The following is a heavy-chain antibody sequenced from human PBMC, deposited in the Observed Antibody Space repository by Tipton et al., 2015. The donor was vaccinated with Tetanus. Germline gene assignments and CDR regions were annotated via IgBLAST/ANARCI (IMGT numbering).Heavy chain of an antibody. V-gene: IGHV5-51*01. CDR2: IYPGDSDT. CDR1: GYSFTSYW. Sequence: QLVQSGVEVKKPGESLKISCKGSGYSFTSYWIGWVRQMPGKGLEWMGIIYPGDSDTRYSPSFQGQVTISADKSISTAYLQWSSLKASDTAMYYCARLRDWNLMVHNWFDPWGQGTLVTVSS. CDR3: ARLRDWNLMVHNWFDP. J-gene: IGHJ5*02. D-gene: IGHD1-1*01.